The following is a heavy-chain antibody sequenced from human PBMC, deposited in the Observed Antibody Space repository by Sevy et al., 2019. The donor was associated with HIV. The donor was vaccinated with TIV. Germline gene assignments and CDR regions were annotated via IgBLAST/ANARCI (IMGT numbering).Heavy chain of an antibody. CDR3: AHLIYGDHVGLQFVY. CDR2: IYWDDDK. D-gene: IGHD4-17*01. V-gene: IGHV2-5*02. J-gene: IGHJ4*02. CDR1: GFALSTSGVG. Sequence: SGPTLVKPTQTLMLTCTCSGFALSTSGVGLGWIRQPPGKALECLAVIYWDDDKRYSPSLKSRLTITKDTSKNQVVLKMTNMDPVDTATYYRAHLIYGDHVGLQFVYWGQGTLLTVSS.